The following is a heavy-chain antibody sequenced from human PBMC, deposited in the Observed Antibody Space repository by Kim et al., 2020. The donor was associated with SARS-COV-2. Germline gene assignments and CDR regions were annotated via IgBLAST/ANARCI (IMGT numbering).Heavy chain of an antibody. D-gene: IGHD6-13*01. J-gene: IGHJ6*02. CDR1: GFSFSSSG. CDR3: ASMGSSSWYYYYYGMDV. Sequence: GGSLRLSCAASGFSFSSSGMHWVRQTPGKGLEWVAVIWSDGSEKNYADSVKGRFTISRDNSKNTLYLQMESLRVEDTAVYYRASMGSSSWYYYYYGMDVWGQGTTVTVSS. CDR2: IWSDGSEK. V-gene: IGHV3-33*01.